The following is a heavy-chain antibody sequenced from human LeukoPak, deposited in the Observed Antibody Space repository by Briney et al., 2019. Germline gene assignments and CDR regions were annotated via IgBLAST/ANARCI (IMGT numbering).Heavy chain of an antibody. Sequence: KPGGSLRLSCAASGFTFSSYSMNWVRQAPGKGLEWVSYISSSSSTIYYADSVKGRFTISRDNAKNSLYLQMNSLRAEDTAMYYCASWKVVVSNGGCDIWGQGTMVTVSS. CDR2: ISSSSSTI. CDR3: ASWKVVVSNGGCDI. D-gene: IGHD2-15*01. J-gene: IGHJ3*02. V-gene: IGHV3-48*01. CDR1: GFTFSSYS.